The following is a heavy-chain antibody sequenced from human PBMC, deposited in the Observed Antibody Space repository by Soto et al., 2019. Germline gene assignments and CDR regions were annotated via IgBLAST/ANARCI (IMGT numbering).Heavy chain of an antibody. J-gene: IGHJ4*02. V-gene: IGHV3-48*02. Sequence: PGGSLRLACAASGVTFSSYSMNWVRQAPGKGLEWVSYISSSSSTIYYADSVKGRFTISRDNAKNSLYLQMNSLRDEDTAVYYCAREGPATNLYHILTGYSGPSDYWGQGTLLTV. CDR1: GVTFSSYS. D-gene: IGHD3-9*01. CDR3: AREGPATNLYHILTGYSGPSDY. CDR2: ISSSSSTI.